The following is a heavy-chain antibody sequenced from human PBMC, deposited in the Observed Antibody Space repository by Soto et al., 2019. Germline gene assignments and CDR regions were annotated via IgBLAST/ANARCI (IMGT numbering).Heavy chain of an antibody. Sequence: QVQLVESGGGVVQPGRSLRLSCAASGFTFSSYGMHWVRQAPGKGLEWVAVIWYDGSNKYHADSVKGRFTMSRDNSKPTLYLQLNTLRAEDTAVYYCAREGSVGVTSGGPLGYWGQGTLVTVSS. CDR1: GFTFSSYG. J-gene: IGHJ4*02. CDR2: IWYDGSNK. V-gene: IGHV3-33*01. CDR3: AREGSVGVTSGGPLGY. D-gene: IGHD1-26*01.